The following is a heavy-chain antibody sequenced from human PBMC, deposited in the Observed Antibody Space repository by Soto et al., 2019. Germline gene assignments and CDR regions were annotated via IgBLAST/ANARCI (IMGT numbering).Heavy chain of an antibody. CDR3: ARGGPSSGWKGNWFDP. CDR1: GGSISSGDYY. CDR2: IYYSGST. Sequence: ASETLSLTCTVSGGSISSGDYYWSWIRQPPGKGLEWIGYIYYSGSTYYNPSLKSRVTISVDTSKNQFSLKLSSVTAADTAVYYCARGGPSSGWKGNWFDPWGQGTQVTVSS. V-gene: IGHV4-30-4*01. D-gene: IGHD6-19*01. J-gene: IGHJ5*02.